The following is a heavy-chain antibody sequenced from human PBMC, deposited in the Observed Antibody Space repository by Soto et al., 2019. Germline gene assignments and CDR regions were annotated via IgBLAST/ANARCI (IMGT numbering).Heavy chain of an antibody. Sequence: QLQLQESGPGLVKPSETLSLTCSVSGGSISSSSYFWGWIRQPPGKGLEWIGSIYYSGSTYYNPSLRSRATVSGDTSKNQSSLKLGSVTAADTAVYYCARHPSDFCLDPWGQGTLVTVSS. J-gene: IGHJ5*02. CDR1: GGSISSSSYF. V-gene: IGHV4-39*01. CDR2: IYYSGST. CDR3: ARHPSDFCLDP. D-gene: IGHD2-21*02.